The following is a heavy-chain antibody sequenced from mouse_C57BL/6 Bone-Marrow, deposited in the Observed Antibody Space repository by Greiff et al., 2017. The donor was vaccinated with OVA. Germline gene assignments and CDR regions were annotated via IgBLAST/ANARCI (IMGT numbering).Heavy chain of an antibody. CDR1: GFTFSSYG. CDR3: ARLYYYGSSSWFAY. CDR2: ISSGGSYT. V-gene: IGHV5-6*02. Sequence: DVKLQESGGDLVKPGGSLKLSCAASGFTFSSYGMSWVRQTPDKRLEWVATISSGGSYTYYPDSVKGRFTISRDNAKNTLYLQMSSLKSEDTAMYYCARLYYYGSSSWFAYWGQGTLVTVSA. D-gene: IGHD1-1*01. J-gene: IGHJ3*01.